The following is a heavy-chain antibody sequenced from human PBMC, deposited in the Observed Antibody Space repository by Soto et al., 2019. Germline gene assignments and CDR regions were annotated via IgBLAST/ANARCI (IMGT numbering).Heavy chain of an antibody. CDR2: INHSGST. CDR1: GGSFSGYY. CDR3: ARGPYCSSTSCFRYYYYYMDV. J-gene: IGHJ6*03. Sequence: SETLSLTCAVYGGSFSGYYWSWIRQPPGKGLEWIGEINHSGSTNYNPSLKSRVTISVDTSKNQFSLKLSSVTAADTAVYYCARGPYCSSTSCFRYYYYYMDVWGKGTTVTVSS. D-gene: IGHD2-2*01. V-gene: IGHV4-34*01.